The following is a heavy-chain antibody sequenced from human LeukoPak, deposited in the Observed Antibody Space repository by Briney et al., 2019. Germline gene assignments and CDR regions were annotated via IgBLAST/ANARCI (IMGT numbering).Heavy chain of an antibody. Sequence: ETLSLTCSVSGGSINSISSTSYYWDWIRQPLGKELEWIASIYYTGSTYYNPSLKSRVTISVDTSRNQFSLKLNSVTAADTAVYYCARGYSSSWYLNWFDPWGQGTLVTVSS. V-gene: IGHV4-39*07. D-gene: IGHD6-13*01. CDR2: IYYTGST. CDR3: ARGYSSSWYLNWFDP. J-gene: IGHJ5*02. CDR1: GGSINSISSTSYY.